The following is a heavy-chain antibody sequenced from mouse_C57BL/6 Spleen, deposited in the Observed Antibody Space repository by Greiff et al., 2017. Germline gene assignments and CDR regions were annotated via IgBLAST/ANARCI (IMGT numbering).Heavy chain of an antibody. V-gene: IGHV1-61*01. J-gene: IGHJ2*01. CDR1: GYTFTSYW. Sequence: QVQLKQPGAELVRPGSSVKLSCKASGYTFTSYWMDWVKQRPGQGLEWIGNIYPSDSETHYNQKFKDKATLTVDKSSSTAYMQLSSLTSEDSAVYYCARELTGAFDYWGQGTTLTVSS. CDR3: ARELTGAFDY. CDR2: IYPSDSET. D-gene: IGHD4-1*01.